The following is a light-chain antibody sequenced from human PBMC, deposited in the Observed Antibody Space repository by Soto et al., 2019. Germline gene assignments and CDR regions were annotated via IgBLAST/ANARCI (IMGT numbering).Light chain of an antibody. CDR2: GAS. J-gene: IGKJ5*01. CDR1: QSVSTH. CDR3: QHYNELPLT. Sequence: EIVMTQSPATLSVSPGERATLSCMASQSVSTHLAWYQQKPGQGPRLLIFGASTRAIGIPARFSGSGSGTDFTLTISSLQSEDFAVYYCQHYNELPLTFGGGTRLENK. V-gene: IGKV3-15*01.